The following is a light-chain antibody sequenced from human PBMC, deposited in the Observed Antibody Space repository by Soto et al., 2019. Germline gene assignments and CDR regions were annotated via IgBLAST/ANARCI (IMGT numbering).Light chain of an antibody. J-gene: IGKJ1*01. CDR3: QQCYLGWT. Sequence: DIQMTRSPSTLSASVGGRVTITCLASQSIGRFLAWYQHQPGKAPKLLIYDASTLESGVPSRFSGTGYGTEFTFSITSLQPEDFGTYYCQQCYLGWTFGQGTKVDIK. CDR2: DAS. V-gene: IGKV1-5*01. CDR1: QSIGRF.